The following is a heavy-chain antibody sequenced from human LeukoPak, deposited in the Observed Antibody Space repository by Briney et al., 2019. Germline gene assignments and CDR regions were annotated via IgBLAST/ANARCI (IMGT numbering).Heavy chain of an antibody. CDR2: IKEDGSEK. Sequence: PGGSLRLSCAASGFTVSSNYVSWVRQAPGKGLEWVANIKEDGSEKDYVDSVKGRFTISRDNAKNSLYLQMNSLRVEDTAVYYCARIITKIVVVPGDYWGQGSLVFVSS. J-gene: IGHJ4*02. V-gene: IGHV3-7*01. D-gene: IGHD2-15*01. CDR3: ARIITKIVVVPGDY. CDR1: GFTVSSNY.